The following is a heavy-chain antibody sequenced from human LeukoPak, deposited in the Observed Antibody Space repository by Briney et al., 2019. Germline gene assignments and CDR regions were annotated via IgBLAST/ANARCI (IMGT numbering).Heavy chain of an antibody. V-gene: IGHV3-23*01. D-gene: IGHD2-2*01. Sequence: GGSLRLSCAASGFTFASYAMTWVRQAPGKGLESVSSISADGSTYYADSVKGRFTISRDNSRDTFFLEMNSLKAEDTALYYCVACSSASGYGDRFDPWGQGTLVIVSS. CDR1: GFTFASYA. CDR3: VACSSASGYGDRFDP. CDR2: ISADGST. J-gene: IGHJ5*02.